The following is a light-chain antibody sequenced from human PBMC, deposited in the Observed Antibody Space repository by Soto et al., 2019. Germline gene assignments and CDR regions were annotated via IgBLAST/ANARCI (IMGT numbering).Light chain of an antibody. J-gene: IGKJ5*01. CDR2: AAS. CDR3: QQYGGSPLT. CDR1: QDISNY. V-gene: IGKV1-9*01. Sequence: DIQLTQSPSFLSASVGARVTITCRASQDISNYLVWYQQKPGKAPKPLIYAASTLQSGVPSRFSGSGSGTEFTLAISSLQPEDFAVYYCQQYGGSPLTVGQGTRLEI.